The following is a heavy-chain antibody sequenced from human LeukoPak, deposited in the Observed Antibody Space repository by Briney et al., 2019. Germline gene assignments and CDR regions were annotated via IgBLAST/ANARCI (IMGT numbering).Heavy chain of an antibody. D-gene: IGHD3-10*01. CDR2: IYYSGTT. V-gene: IGHV4-59*01. CDR1: GVSISNYY. Sequence: SETLSLTCIVSGVSISNYYWNWIRQHPGKGLEWFGYIYYSGTTNYNPSLKSRVSISVDTSKNRFSLKLTSVTAADTAVYYCARGQRGFGVQYGMDVWGKGTTVTVSS. J-gene: IGHJ6*04. CDR3: ARGQRGFGVQYGMDV.